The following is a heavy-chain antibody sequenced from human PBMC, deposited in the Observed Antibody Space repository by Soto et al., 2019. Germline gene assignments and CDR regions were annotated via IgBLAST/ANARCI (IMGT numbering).Heavy chain of an antibody. J-gene: IGHJ4*02. D-gene: IGHD6-6*01. V-gene: IGHV3-7*01. CDR1: GFTFSSNW. Sequence: PGGSLRLSCAASGFTFSSNWMSWIRQAPGKGLELLANIKHDGSDKYYVDSVKGRFTISRDNAMNSLYLQMNSLRAEDTGVYYCAIRSSSSTFDDWGQGT. CDR3: AIRSSSSTFDD. CDR2: IKHDGSDK.